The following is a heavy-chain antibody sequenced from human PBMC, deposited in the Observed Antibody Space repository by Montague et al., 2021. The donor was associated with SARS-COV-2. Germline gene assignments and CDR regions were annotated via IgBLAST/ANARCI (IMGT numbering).Heavy chain of an antibody. Sequence: SETLSLTCTVSGGSISSYYWSWLRQPPGKGLEWIGHIYYSGSTNYNPSLKSRVTISVDTSKNQFSLKLSSVTAADTAVYYCARHHALGGVRPWGQGTLVTVSS. V-gene: IGHV4-59*08. D-gene: IGHD2-15*01. CDR3: ARHHALGGVRP. CDR2: IYYSGST. CDR1: GGSISSYY. J-gene: IGHJ5*02.